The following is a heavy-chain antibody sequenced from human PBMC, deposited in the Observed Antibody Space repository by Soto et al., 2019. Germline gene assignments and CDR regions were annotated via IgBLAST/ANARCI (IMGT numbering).Heavy chain of an antibody. D-gene: IGHD2-21*01. CDR1: GYSFTSYW. CDR3: ARYSSGYYYYMDV. Sequence: GESLKISCKGSGYSFTSYWIGWVGQMPGKGLEWMGIIYPGDSDTRYSPSFHDQVTISADKSISTAYLQWSSLKASDTAMYYCARYSSGYYYYMDVWGKGTTVTVSS. J-gene: IGHJ6*03. CDR2: IYPGDSDT. V-gene: IGHV5-51*01.